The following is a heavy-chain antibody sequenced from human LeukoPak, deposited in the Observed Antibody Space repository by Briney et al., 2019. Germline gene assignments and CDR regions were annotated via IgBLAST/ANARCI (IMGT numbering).Heavy chain of an antibody. CDR1: GFTFSSYA. CDR2: ISGSGGST. D-gene: IGHD3-10*01. CDR3: ATWPGAWYGEDT. V-gene: IGHV3-23*01. J-gene: IGHJ5*02. Sequence: GGSLRLSCAASGFTFSSYAMSWVRQAPGKGLEWVSAISGSGGSTYYADSVKGRFTISRDNSKNTLYLQMNSLRAEDTAVYYCATWPGAWYGEDTWGQGTLVTVSS.